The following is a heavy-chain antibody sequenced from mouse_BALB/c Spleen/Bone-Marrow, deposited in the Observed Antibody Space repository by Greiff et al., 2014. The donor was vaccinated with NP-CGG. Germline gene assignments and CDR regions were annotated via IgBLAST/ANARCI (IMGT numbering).Heavy chain of an antibody. CDR2: IYPSDSYT. J-gene: IGHJ4*01. D-gene: IGHD2-10*02. V-gene: IGHV1-69*02. CDR3: TRQYGNYYAMDY. Sequence: VQLQQSGAELVRPGASVKVSCKASGYTFTSYWINWVKQRPGQGLEWIGNIYPSDSYTNYNQNFKDKATLTVDKSSSTAYMQLSSPTSEDSAVYYRTRQYGNYYAMDYWGQGTSVTVSS. CDR1: GYTFTSYW.